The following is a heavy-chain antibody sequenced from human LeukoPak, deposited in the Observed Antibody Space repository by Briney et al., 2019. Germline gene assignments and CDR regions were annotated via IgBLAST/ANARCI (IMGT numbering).Heavy chain of an antibody. CDR2: ISTYNGNT. D-gene: IGHD3-10*01. Sequence: ASVKVSCKASGYRFTNYGISWVRQAPGQGLEWTGWISTYNGNTNYPENLQGRVTLTTDTSTSTVYMELRSLRSDDTAVYYCARDHSIYFYGSGSFADYWGQGNLVTVSS. V-gene: IGHV1-18*01. J-gene: IGHJ4*02. CDR1: GYRFTNYG. CDR3: ARDHSIYFYGSGSFADY.